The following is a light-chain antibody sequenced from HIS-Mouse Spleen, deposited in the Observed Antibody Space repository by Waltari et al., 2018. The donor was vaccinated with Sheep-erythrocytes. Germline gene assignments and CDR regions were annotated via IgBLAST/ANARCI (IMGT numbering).Light chain of an antibody. CDR3: CSYAGSYNHV. V-gene: IGLV2-11*01. Sequence: QSALTQPRSVSGSPGQSVTISCTGTSSDVGGYNYVSWYQQHPGKAPKLMIYDVSKRPSWFPDRCSGSKSGNTASLTISGLQAEDEADYYCCSYAGSYNHVFATGTKVTVL. CDR2: DVS. CDR1: SSDVGGYNY. J-gene: IGLJ1*01.